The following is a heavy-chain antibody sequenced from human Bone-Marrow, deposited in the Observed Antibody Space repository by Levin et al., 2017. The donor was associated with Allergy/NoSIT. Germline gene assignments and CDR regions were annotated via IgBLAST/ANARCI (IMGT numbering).Heavy chain of an antibody. J-gene: IGHJ4*02. V-gene: IGHV3-30*18. Sequence: SGGSLRLSCAASGFTFSSYGMHWVRQAPGKGLEWVAVISYDGSNKYYADSVKGRFTISRDNSKNTLYLQMNSLRAEDTAVYYCAKGKQQLVFLGGDYWGQGTLVTVSS. D-gene: IGHD6-13*01. CDR2: ISYDGSNK. CDR3: AKGKQQLVFLGGDY. CDR1: GFTFSSYG.